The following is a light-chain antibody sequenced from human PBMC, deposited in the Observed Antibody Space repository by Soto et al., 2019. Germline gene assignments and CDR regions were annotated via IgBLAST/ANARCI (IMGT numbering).Light chain of an antibody. Sequence: DIQMTQSPSSLSASVGDRVTITCRASQSVNTYLNWYQKRQGKAPKLLIYAATSLQSGVPPRFSGSGSGTDFNLTISGLQPEGVATYYCQQSHNTPYTFGLGTMLEVK. V-gene: IGKV1-39*01. J-gene: IGKJ2*01. CDR1: QSVNTY. CDR3: QQSHNTPYT. CDR2: AAT.